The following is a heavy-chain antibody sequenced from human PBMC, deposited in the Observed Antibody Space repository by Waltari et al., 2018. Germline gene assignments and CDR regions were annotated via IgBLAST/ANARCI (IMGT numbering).Heavy chain of an antibody. D-gene: IGHD6-19*01. CDR2: TNPANGEK. CDR1: GYTFTSFP. Sequence: QVQLVQSGAEVKKPGASVKVSCKASGYTFTSFPMHWVRQAPGQRLEWMGWTNPANGEKKYSQDFQGRVTIVRDTAASTSYMELNSLRSEDMAVYYCARGRVPEISSGWGNPFDIWGQGTMVTVSS. V-gene: IGHV1-3*03. CDR3: ARGRVPEISSGWGNPFDI. J-gene: IGHJ3*02.